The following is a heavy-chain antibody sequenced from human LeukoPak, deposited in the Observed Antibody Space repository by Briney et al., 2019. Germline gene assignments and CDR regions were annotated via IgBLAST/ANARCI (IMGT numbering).Heavy chain of an antibody. CDR2: ISRSGSPK. D-gene: IGHD3-3*01. Sequence: GGSLRLSCAASGFSFSDYYMSWIRQAPGKGLEWVSYISRSGSPKDYADSVKGRFTISRDNAKNSLYLQMNSLRAEDTAVYYCARAFDYDFWSGYLSDYYMDVWGKGTTVTVSS. J-gene: IGHJ6*03. CDR1: GFSFSDYY. CDR3: ARAFDYDFWSGYLSDYYMDV. V-gene: IGHV3-11*04.